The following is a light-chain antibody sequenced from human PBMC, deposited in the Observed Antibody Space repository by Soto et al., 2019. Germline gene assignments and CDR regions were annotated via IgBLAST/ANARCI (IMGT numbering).Light chain of an antibody. V-gene: IGKV1-39*01. CDR2: AAS. J-gene: IGKJ5*01. Sequence: DIHITQAPSSLSSSVLERFTITCRASQTISTFLNWYQHKPGRAPKLLIYAASTLQSGVPSRFSGTGSGTHFTLTISSLQREDVATYYCQQSNNPPITFGQGTRLETK. CDR1: QTISTF. CDR3: QQSNNPPIT.